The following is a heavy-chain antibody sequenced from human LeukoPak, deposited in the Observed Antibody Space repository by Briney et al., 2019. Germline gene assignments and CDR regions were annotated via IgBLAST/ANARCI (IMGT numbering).Heavy chain of an antibody. Sequence: SETLSLTCTVSGGSVSSYYWSWIRQPPGKGLEWIGYIYYSGSTSYNPSLKSRVTISVDTSKNQFSLKLSSVTAADTAVYYCARDLVPRDWGQGTLVTVSS. D-gene: IGHD2-2*01. J-gene: IGHJ4*02. CDR1: GGSVSSYY. CDR2: IYYSGST. V-gene: IGHV4-59*02. CDR3: ARDLVPRD.